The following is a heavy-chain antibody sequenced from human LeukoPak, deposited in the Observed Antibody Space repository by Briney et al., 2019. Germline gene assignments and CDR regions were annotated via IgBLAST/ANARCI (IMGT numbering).Heavy chain of an antibody. Sequence: GGSLRLSCVASGFTLCTYWMHWVRQAPGKGLVWVSRINSDGSATSYAVSVMVRFTISRDSAKNTLYLQMNSLRPEDTAVYYCARGNKWSFDSWGQGALVTVSS. D-gene: IGHD2-15*01. J-gene: IGHJ4*02. V-gene: IGHV3-74*01. CDR2: INSDGSAT. CDR1: GFTLCTYW. CDR3: ARGNKWSFDS.